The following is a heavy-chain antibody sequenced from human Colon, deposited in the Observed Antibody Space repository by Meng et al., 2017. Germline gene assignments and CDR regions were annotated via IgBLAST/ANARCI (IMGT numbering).Heavy chain of an antibody. J-gene: IGHJ5*02. Sequence: SETLSLTCTVSGDSITSYYWSCIRQPPGKGLEWIAWIYYSGSTNYNPSLKSRVTISMDTSKHQFSLNLTSVTTADTAVYYCARGGASSKWLDPWGQGILVTVSS. V-gene: IGHV4-59*01. CDR2: IYYSGST. D-gene: IGHD6-6*01. CDR1: GDSITSYY. CDR3: ARGGASSKWLDP.